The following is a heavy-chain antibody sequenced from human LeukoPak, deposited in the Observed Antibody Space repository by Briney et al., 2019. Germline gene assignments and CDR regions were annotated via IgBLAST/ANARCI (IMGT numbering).Heavy chain of an antibody. J-gene: IGHJ4*02. CDR2: INHSGST. CDR1: GGSISSSSYY. CDR3: ARLQSATLYQLGRRGFDY. Sequence: SETLSLTCTVSGGSISSSSYYWGWIRQPPGKGLEWIGEINHSGSTNYNPSLKSRVTISVDTSKNQFSLKLSSVTAADTAVYYCARLQSATLYQLGRRGFDYWGQGTLVTVSS. V-gene: IGHV4-39*07. D-gene: IGHD2-2*01.